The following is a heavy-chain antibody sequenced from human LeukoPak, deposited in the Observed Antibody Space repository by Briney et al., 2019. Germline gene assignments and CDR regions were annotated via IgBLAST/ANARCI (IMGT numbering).Heavy chain of an antibody. CDR2: INPNSGGT. J-gene: IGHJ4*02. Sequence: ASVKVSCKASGGTFSSYAISWVRQAPGQGLEWMGWINPNSGGTNYAQKFQGRVTMTRDTSISTAYMELSRLRSDDTAVYYCARDWGYSGYEVTDYWGQGTLVTVSS. V-gene: IGHV1-2*02. CDR3: ARDWGYSGYEVTDY. D-gene: IGHD5-12*01. CDR1: GGTFSSYA.